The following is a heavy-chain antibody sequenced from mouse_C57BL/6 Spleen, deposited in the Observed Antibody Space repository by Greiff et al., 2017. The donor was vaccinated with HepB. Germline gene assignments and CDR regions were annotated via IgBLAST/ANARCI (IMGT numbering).Heavy chain of an antibody. V-gene: IGHV5-9-1*02. J-gene: IGHJ3*01. CDR2: ISSGGDYI. CDR3: TREIDYYYGSSPVAY. CDR1: GFTFSSYA. D-gene: IGHD1-1*01. Sequence: DVMLVESGEGLVKPGGSLKLSCAASGFTFSSYAMSWVRQTPEKRLEWVAYISSGGDYIYYADTVKGRFTISRDNARNTLYLQMSSLKSEDTAMYYCTREIDYYYGSSPVAYWGQGTLVTVSA.